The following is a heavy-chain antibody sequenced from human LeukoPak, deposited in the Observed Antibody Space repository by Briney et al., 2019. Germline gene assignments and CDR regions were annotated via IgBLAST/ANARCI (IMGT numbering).Heavy chain of an antibody. CDR2: IKQDGSEK. V-gene: IGHV3-7*01. D-gene: IGHD3-16*01. Sequence: GGSLRLSCAASGFTFSSYWMSWVRQAPGKGLEWVANIKQDGSEKYYVDSVKGRFTISRDNAKNSPYLQMNSLRAEDTAVYYCARDRLLTIGAFDIWGQGTMVTVSS. J-gene: IGHJ3*02. CDR3: ARDRLLTIGAFDI. CDR1: GFTFSSYW.